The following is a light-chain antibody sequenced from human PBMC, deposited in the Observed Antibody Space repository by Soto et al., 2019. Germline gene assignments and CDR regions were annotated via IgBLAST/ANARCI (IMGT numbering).Light chain of an antibody. V-gene: IGKV1-6*01. J-gene: IGKJ1*01. CDR1: QGIRND. CDR3: LQDYNYPGT. CDR2: DAS. Sequence: AIQMTQSPSSLSASVGDRVTINCRASQGIRNDLGWYQQKPGKAHKLLIYDASSLQSGVPSRFSGSGSGTDFTRIIRRLQPEDFATYYCLQDYNYPGTFGQGTKVEIK.